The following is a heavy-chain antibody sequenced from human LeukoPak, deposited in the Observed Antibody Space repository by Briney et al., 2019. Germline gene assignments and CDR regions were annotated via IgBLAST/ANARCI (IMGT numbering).Heavy chain of an antibody. J-gene: IGHJ6*02. Sequence: GASVKVSCKASGYTFTSYDINWVRQATGQGLEWMGWMNPNSGNTGYAQKFQGRVTMTRNISITTAYMELSSLRSEDTAVCYCALRDCSSTICYTYYYGMDVWGQGTTVTVSS. CDR1: GYTFTSYD. V-gene: IGHV1-8*01. CDR2: MNPNSGNT. CDR3: ALRDCSSTICYTYYYGMDV. D-gene: IGHD2-2*02.